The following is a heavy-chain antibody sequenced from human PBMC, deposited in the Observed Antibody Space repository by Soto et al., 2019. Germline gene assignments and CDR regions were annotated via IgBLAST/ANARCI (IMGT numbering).Heavy chain of an antibody. D-gene: IGHD3-10*01. J-gene: IGHJ4*02. CDR1: GFTFSSYW. CDR3: VRDDIGRGIDY. Sequence: EVQLVESGGGLVQPGRSLRLSCTASGFTFSSYWMHWVRQAPGRGLVWVSHIASDGSTTTYADFVEGRFTISRDNAKNTLYLQMNSLRAEDTAVYYCVRDDIGRGIDYWGLGTLVTVSS. CDR2: IASDGSTT. V-gene: IGHV3-74*01.